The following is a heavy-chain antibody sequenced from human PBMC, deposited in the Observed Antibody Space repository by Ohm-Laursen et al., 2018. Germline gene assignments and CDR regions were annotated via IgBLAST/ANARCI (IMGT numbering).Heavy chain of an antibody. V-gene: IGHV1-46*01. Sequence: ASVKVSCKASGYTFTTYYLHWVRQAPGQGLEWMGMINPSGGSTSYAQKFQGRFTMTSDTSTSTVYMELSSLRSEDTAVYYCARNVARGFDYWGQGTLVTVSS. J-gene: IGHJ4*02. CDR3: ARNVARGFDY. CDR1: GYTFTTYY. CDR2: INPSGGST. D-gene: IGHD5-12*01.